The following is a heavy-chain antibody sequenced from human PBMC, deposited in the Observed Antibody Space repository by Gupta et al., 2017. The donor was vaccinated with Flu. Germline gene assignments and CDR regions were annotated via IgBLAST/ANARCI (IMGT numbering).Heavy chain of an antibody. CDR3: AKSVYCSGGACYSPADH. CDR1: GFTFSSYG. V-gene: IGHV3-33*03. D-gene: IGHD2-15*01. Sequence: VQLVESGGGVVQPGGSLRLSCAASGFTFSSYGMNGVRQAPGKGLEWVAVIWYDQNYKYYADSLKGRFTISRDNSKDTVFLQINSLRAEDTGLYYCAKSVYCSGGACYSPADHWGQGTQVTVSS. J-gene: IGHJ4*02. CDR2: IWYDQNYK.